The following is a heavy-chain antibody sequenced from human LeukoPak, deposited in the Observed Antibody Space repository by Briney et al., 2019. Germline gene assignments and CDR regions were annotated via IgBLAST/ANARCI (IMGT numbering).Heavy chain of an antibody. CDR3: ARDYGDYDHPHYFDY. Sequence: GAPVKVSCKASGYTFTSYAMNWVRQAPGQGLEWMGWINTNTGNPTYAQGFTGRFVFSLDTSVSTAYLQISSLKAEDTAVYYCARDYGDYDHPHYFDYWGQGTLVTVSS. CDR2: INTNTGNP. CDR1: GYTFTSYA. V-gene: IGHV7-4-1*02. D-gene: IGHD4-17*01. J-gene: IGHJ4*02.